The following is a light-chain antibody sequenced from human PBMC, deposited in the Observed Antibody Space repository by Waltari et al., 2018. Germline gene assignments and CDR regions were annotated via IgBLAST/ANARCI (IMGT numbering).Light chain of an antibody. J-gene: IGKJ4*01. CDR3: QQSYSTHFT. Sequence: DIQMTQSPSSLSASVGDRVTITCRASQSISSYLNWYQQKQGKAPKLLIYAASSLQSGVPSRFSGSGSGTDFTLTISSLQPEDFATYYCQQSYSTHFTFGGGTKVEIK. CDR1: QSISSY. V-gene: IGKV1-39*01. CDR2: AAS.